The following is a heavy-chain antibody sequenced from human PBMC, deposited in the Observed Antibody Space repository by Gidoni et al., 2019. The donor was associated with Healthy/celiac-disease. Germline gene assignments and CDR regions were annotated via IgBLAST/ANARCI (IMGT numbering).Heavy chain of an antibody. Sequence: EVQLLGSGGGLVQPGGSLRLSCAASGFTFSSYAMSWVRQAPGKGLEWVSAISGSGGSTYYADSVKGRFTISRDNSKNTLYLQMNSLRAEDTAVYYCAKDIVATIQGRRDSGYYYYGMDVWGQGTTVTVSS. CDR3: AKDIVATIQGRRDSGYYYYGMDV. V-gene: IGHV3-23*01. CDR2: ISGSGGST. J-gene: IGHJ6*02. CDR1: GFTFSSYA. D-gene: IGHD5-12*01.